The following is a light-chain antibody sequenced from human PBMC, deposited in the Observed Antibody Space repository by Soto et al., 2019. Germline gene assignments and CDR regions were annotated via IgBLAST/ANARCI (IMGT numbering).Light chain of an antibody. CDR3: QQYDVWPALT. CDR1: QSVSSN. CDR2: GAS. Sequence: EKALTQSPVTLSLSPGERATLSCRASQSVSSNLAWYQQRPGQAPRLLIYGASTRASGGPDRFSGSGSGTEFILTISSLQSEDSAVYYCQQYDVWPALTFGGGTKVDIK. J-gene: IGKJ4*01. V-gene: IGKV3-15*01.